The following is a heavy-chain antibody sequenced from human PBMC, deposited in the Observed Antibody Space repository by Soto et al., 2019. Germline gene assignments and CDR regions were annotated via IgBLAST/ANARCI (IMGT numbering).Heavy chain of an antibody. CDR1: GGTFSNHA. J-gene: IGHJ3*02. Sequence: QVHLVQSGAEVKKPGSSVKVSCKAPGGTFSNHAINWVRQAPGQGLEWMGRIIPIFTTTNYARKFQGRVTMTADESTITAYLELSRLKHDVTAVYYCAREVAADGTFREDVFDIWGQGTLVTVYS. CDR3: AREVAADGTFREDVFDI. V-gene: IGHV1-69*12. D-gene: IGHD6-13*01. CDR2: IIPIFTTT.